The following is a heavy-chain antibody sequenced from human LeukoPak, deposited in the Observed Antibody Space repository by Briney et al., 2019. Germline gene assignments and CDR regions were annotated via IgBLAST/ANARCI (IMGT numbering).Heavy chain of an antibody. V-gene: IGHV1-8*01. CDR3: AREGKCSGGSCPGGHYYYMDV. Sequence: ASVKVSCKASGYTFTSYDINWVRQATGQGLEWMGWMNPNSGNTGYAQKFQGRVTMTRNTSISTAYMELSSLRSEDTAVYYCAREGKCSGGSCPGGHYYYMDVWGKGTTVTVSS. CDR1: GYTFTSYD. J-gene: IGHJ6*03. CDR2: MNPNSGNT. D-gene: IGHD2-15*01.